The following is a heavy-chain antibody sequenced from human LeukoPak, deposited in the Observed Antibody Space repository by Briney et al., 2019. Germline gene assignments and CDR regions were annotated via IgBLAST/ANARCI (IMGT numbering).Heavy chain of an antibody. CDR2: INHSGST. V-gene: IGHV4-34*01. D-gene: IGHD3-10*01. J-gene: IGHJ5*02. Sequence: SGTLSLTCAVYGGSFSGYYWSWIRQPPGKGLEWIGEINHSGSTNYNPSLKSRVTISVDTSKNQFSLKLSSVTAADTAVYYCARGIGVFDPWGQGTLVTVSS. CDR1: GGSFSGYY. CDR3: ARGIGVFDP.